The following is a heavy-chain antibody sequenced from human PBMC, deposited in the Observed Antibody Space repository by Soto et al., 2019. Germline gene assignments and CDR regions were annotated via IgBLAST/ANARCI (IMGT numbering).Heavy chain of an antibody. D-gene: IGHD4-17*01. CDR1: GYTFTGYY. CDR2: INPDSGDT. V-gene: IGHV1-2*02. Sequence: ASVKVSCKASGYTFTGYYMNWVRQAPGQGLEWMGWINPDSGDTNYAQKFQGRVTMTRDTSITTDYLELSSLRSDDTAVYYCARPTYYGDFTHWGQGTLVTVSS. J-gene: IGHJ4*02. CDR3: ARPTYYGDFTH.